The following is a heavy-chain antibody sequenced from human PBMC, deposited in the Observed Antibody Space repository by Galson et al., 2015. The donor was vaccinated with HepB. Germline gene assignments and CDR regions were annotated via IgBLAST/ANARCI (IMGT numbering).Heavy chain of an antibody. J-gene: IGHJ4*02. CDR2: INHSGST. Sequence: SETLSLTCAVYGGSFSGYYWSWIRQPPGKGLEWIGEINHSGSTNYNPSLKSRVTISVDTSKNQFSLKLSSVTAADTAVYYCARRHSSSWYSVSGFDYWGQGTLVTVSS. CDR1: GGSFSGYY. D-gene: IGHD6-13*01. V-gene: IGHV4-34*01. CDR3: ARRHSSSWYSVSGFDY.